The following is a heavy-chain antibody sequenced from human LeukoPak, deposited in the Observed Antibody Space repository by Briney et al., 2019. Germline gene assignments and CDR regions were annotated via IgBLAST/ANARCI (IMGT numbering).Heavy chain of an antibody. V-gene: IGHV3-23*01. CDR2: ISGSGGST. J-gene: IGHJ6*03. CDR1: GFTFSSYG. D-gene: IGHD3-16*02. Sequence: GGSLRLSCAASGFTFSSYGMSWVRQAAGKGLEWGSAISGSGGSTYYADSVKGRFTISRDNSKNTLYLQMNSLRAEDTAVYYCAKEGSMITSGGVIPGYYYYYMDVWGKGTTVTISS. CDR3: AKEGSMITSGGVIPGYYYYYMDV.